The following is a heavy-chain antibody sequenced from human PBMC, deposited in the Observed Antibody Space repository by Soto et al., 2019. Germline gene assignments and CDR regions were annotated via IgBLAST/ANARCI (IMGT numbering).Heavy chain of an antibody. D-gene: IGHD3-3*01. CDR1: GYTFTSYA. CDR2: INAGNGNT. V-gene: IGHV1-3*01. Sequence: ASVKVSCKASGYTFTSYAMHWVRQAPGQRLEWMGWINAGNGNTKYSQKFQGRVTITRDTSASTAYMELSSLRSEDTAVYYCARDVTDDFWSGPGGYWGQGTLVTVSS. CDR3: ARDVTDDFWSGPGGY. J-gene: IGHJ4*02.